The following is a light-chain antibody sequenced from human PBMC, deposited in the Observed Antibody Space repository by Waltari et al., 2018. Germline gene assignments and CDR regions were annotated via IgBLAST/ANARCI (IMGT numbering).Light chain of an antibody. CDR1: RSDVGGYNY. CDR3: CSYAGSYTFVV. J-gene: IGLJ2*01. CDR2: DVS. Sequence: QSALTQPRSVSGSPGQSVTISCPGTRSDVGGYNYVSWYQQHPGKAPKLMIYDVSKRPSGVPDRFSGSKSGNTASLTISGLQAEDEADYYCCSYAGSYTFVVFGGGTKLTVL. V-gene: IGLV2-11*01.